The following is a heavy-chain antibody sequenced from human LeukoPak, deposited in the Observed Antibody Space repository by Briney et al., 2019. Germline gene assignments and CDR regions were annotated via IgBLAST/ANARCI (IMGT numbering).Heavy chain of an antibody. J-gene: IGHJ4*02. V-gene: IGHV3-21*04. CDR1: GFTFSSYS. CDR3: ARDYDFWEIDY. D-gene: IGHD3-3*01. CDR2: ISSSSSYI. Sequence: GGSLRLSCAASGFTFSSYSINWVRQAPGKGLEWVSSISSSSSYIYYADSMKGRFTISRDNAKNSLYLQMSSLTAEDTAVYYCARDYDFWEIDYWGQGTLVTVSS.